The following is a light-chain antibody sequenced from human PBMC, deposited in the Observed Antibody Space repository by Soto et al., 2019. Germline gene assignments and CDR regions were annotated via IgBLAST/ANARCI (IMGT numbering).Light chain of an antibody. Sequence: QSALTQPASVSGSPGQSITISCTGTSSDVGGYNYVSWYQQHPGKAPKLMIYEVSNRPSGLFNRFSGSKSGNTASLTISGLQAEDEADYYCSSYTSSSTEVFGGGTKLTVL. J-gene: IGLJ3*02. CDR1: SSDVGGYNY. CDR2: EVS. V-gene: IGLV2-14*01. CDR3: SSYTSSSTEV.